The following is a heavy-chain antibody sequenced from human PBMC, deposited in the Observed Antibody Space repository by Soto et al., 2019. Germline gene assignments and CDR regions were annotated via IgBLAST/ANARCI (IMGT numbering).Heavy chain of an antibody. CDR3: ARGLFGLGYCSGGSCYSGGNYFDY. CDR2: IWYDGSNK. J-gene: IGHJ4*02. D-gene: IGHD2-15*01. Sequence: AGGSLRLSCAASGFTFSSYGMHWVRQAPGKGLEWVAVIWYDGSNKYYADSVKGRFTISRDNSKNTLYLQMNSLRAEDTAVYYCARGLFGLGYCSGGSCYSGGNYFDYWGQGTLVTVSS. V-gene: IGHV3-33*01. CDR1: GFTFSSYG.